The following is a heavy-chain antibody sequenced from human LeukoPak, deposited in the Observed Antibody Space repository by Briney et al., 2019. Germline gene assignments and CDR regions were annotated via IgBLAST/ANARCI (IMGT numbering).Heavy chain of an antibody. V-gene: IGHV6-1*01. CDR2: TYYRSKWLH. J-gene: IGHJ4*02. CDR1: GDSVSSNSAA. D-gene: IGHD1-7*01. Sequence: SQTLSLTCAISGDSVSSNSAAWNWLRQSPSRGLEWLGRTYYRSKWLHDYAISVKSRKTINPDTSKNQFSLQLNSVTPEDTAVYYCARNYSPDFDYWGQGTLVTVSS. CDR3: ARNYSPDFDY.